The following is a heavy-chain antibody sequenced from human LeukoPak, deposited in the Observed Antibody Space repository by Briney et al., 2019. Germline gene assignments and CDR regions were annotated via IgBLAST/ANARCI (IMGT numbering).Heavy chain of an antibody. Sequence: GESLKISCKGSGYSFPNYWIGWVRQMPGKGLEWMGIIYPSDSDTRYSPSFQGQVTISADKSISTAYLQWSSLEASDTAIYYCARLTSTTVYFDYWGQGTPVTVSS. CDR3: ARLTSTTVYFDY. D-gene: IGHD4-17*01. CDR2: IYPSDSDT. CDR1: GYSFPNYW. J-gene: IGHJ4*02. V-gene: IGHV5-51*01.